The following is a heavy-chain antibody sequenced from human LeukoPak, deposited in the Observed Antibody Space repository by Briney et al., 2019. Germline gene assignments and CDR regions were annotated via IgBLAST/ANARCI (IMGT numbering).Heavy chain of an antibody. J-gene: IGHJ4*02. CDR1: GFTFSSYL. D-gene: IGHD6-13*01. V-gene: IGHV3-7*05. CDR2: IKQDESEK. CDR3: VAAGGY. Sequence: PGGSLRLSCAASGFTFSSYLMSWVRQAPGKGLEWVANIKQDESEKYYMDSVKGRFTISRDNARNSLFLQMNSLRVEDTAVYYCVAAGGYWGQGALVNVSS.